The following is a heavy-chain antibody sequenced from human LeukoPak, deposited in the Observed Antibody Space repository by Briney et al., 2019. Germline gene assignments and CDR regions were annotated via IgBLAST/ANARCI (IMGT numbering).Heavy chain of an antibody. V-gene: IGHV3-21*01. Sequence: PGGPLTLSRAASGLTFSAYTMNWVRQAPGKGPEWVSAIRSSGSYIFYADSVKGRFTMSRDNAKNSLYLQMNSLRAEDTAVYYCARDGEYYYDSSGYYAIDYWGQGTLLTVPS. CDR1: GLTFSAYT. CDR3: ARDGEYYYDSSGYYAIDY. J-gene: IGHJ4*02. CDR2: IRSSGSYI. D-gene: IGHD3-22*01.